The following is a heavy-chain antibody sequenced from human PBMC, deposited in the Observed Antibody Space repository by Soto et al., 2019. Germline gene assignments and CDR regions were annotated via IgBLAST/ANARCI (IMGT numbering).Heavy chain of an antibody. Sequence: SVKVSCKASGGTFSSYAISWVRQAPGQGLEWMGGIIPIFGTANYAQKFQGRVTITADESTSTAYMELSSLRSEDTAVYYCARDLPRSYYYDSSGYYPDAFDIWGQGTMVTVSS. CDR1: GGTFSSYA. J-gene: IGHJ3*02. V-gene: IGHV1-69*13. CDR3: ARDLPRSYYYDSSGYYPDAFDI. D-gene: IGHD3-22*01. CDR2: IIPIFGTA.